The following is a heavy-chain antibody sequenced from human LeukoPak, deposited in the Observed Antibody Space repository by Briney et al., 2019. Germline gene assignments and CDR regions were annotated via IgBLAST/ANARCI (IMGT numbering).Heavy chain of an antibody. V-gene: IGHV1-8*01. J-gene: IGHJ6*02. CDR1: GYTFTSYD. D-gene: IGHD1-26*01. CDR2: MNPNSGNT. CDR3: ARRLKSGSYFYYYYYGMDV. Sequence: ASVKVSCKASGYTFTSYDINWVRQATGQGLEWMGWMNPNSGNTGCAQKFQSRVTMTRNTSINTAYMELSSLRSEDTAVYYCARRLKSGSYFYYYYYGMDVWGQGTTVTVSS.